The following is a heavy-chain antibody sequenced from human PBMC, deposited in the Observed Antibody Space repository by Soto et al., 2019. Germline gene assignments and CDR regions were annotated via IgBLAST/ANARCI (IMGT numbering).Heavy chain of an antibody. V-gene: IGHV1-18*01. CDR3: ARDRLIAVTGLLHY. J-gene: IGHJ4*02. Sequence: QVQLVQSGAEVKKPGASVKVSCKTSGYPFTSYGINWVRQAPGQGPEWMGWISAYNGKTSNTQKFQGRVTMTTDTSTSTAYLGLRSLRSDDTAVYYCARDRLIAVTGLLHYWGQGTLVTVSS. D-gene: IGHD6-19*01. CDR2: ISAYNGKT. CDR1: GYPFTSYG.